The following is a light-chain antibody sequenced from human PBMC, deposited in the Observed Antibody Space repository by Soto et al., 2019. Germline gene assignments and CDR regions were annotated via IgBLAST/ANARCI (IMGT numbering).Light chain of an antibody. CDR2: DAY. CDR1: QSVSSY. Sequence: EIVLTQSPATLSLSPGERATLSCRASQSVSSYLAWYQQKPGQAPRLLIYDAYNRATGIQARFSGSGSGTDFTLTIRSLEPEDFALYYCKQRSSWPLTFGGGTKVDIK. CDR3: KQRSSWPLT. V-gene: IGKV3-11*01. J-gene: IGKJ4*01.